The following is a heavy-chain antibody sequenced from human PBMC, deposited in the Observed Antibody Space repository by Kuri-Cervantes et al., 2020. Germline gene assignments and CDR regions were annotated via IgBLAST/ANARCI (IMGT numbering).Heavy chain of an antibody. CDR1: GYSFTSYW. J-gene: IGHJ4*02. CDR2: IYPGDSDT. V-gene: IGHV5-51*01. D-gene: IGHD2-15*01. Sequence: KVSCKGSGYSFTSYWIGWVRQMPGKGLEWMGIIYPGDSDTRYSPSFQGQVTISADKSISTAYPQWSSLKASDTAMYYCARRLHTRNGDYFDYWGQGTLVTVSS. CDR3: ARRLHTRNGDYFDY.